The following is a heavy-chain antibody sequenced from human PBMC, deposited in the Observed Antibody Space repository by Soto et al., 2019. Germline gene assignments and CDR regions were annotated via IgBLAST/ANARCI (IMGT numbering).Heavy chain of an antibody. D-gene: IGHD6-13*01. CDR1: GGSISSYY. Sequence: SETLSLTCTVSGGSISSYYWSWIRQPPGKGLEWIGYIYYSGSTNYNPSLKSRVTISVDTSKNQFSLKLSSVTAADTAVYYCATIAGTAGGPIDYWGQGTLVTGSS. J-gene: IGHJ4*02. CDR3: ATIAGTAGGPIDY. V-gene: IGHV4-59*01. CDR2: IYYSGST.